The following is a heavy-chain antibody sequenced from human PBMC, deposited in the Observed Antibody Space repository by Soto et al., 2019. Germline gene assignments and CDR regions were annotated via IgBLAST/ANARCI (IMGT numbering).Heavy chain of an antibody. Sequence: QVQLVQSGAEVKKPGASVKVSCKASGYTFTSYGISWVRQAPGQGLEWMGWISAYNGNTNYAQKLQGRVTMTTDTSTSTAYMELRSLRSDDTAVYYGARTYYDFWSGYANWFDPWGQGTLVTVSS. D-gene: IGHD3-3*01. V-gene: IGHV1-18*01. CDR2: ISAYNGNT. J-gene: IGHJ5*02. CDR3: ARTYYDFWSGYANWFDP. CDR1: GYTFTSYG.